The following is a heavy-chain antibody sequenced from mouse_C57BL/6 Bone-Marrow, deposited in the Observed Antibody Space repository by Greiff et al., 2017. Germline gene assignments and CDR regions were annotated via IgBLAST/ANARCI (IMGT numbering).Heavy chain of an antibody. CDR2: INSDGGST. CDR1: EYEFPSHD. Sequence: EVKLEESGGGLVQPGESLKLSCESNEYEFPSHDMSWVRKTPEKRLELVAAINSDGGSTYYPDTMERRFIISRDNTKKTLYLQMSSLRSEDTALYYCARLYDGYPFFAYWCQGTLVTVSA. J-gene: IGHJ3*01. D-gene: IGHD2-3*01. V-gene: IGHV5-2*03. CDR3: ARLYDGYPFFAY.